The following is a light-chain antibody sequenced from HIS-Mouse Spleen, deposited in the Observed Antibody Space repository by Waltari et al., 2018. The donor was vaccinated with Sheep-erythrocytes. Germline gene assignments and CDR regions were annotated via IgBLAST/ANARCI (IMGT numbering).Light chain of an antibody. CDR3: CSYAGSYNHV. J-gene: IGLJ1*01. CDR1: SSDVGGYNY. Sequence: QSALTQPRSVSGSPGQSVTIPCTGTSSDVGGYNYVSWYQQHPGKAPKLMIYDVSKRPSCVPDRFSGAKSGNTASLTISGLQAEDEADYYCCSYAGSYNHVFATGTKVTVL. CDR2: DVS. V-gene: IGLV2-11*01.